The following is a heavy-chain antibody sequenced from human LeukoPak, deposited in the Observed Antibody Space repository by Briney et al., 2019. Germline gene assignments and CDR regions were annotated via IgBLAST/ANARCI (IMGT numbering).Heavy chain of an antibody. D-gene: IGHD5-12*01. CDR3: ARGGYSGLPITNWFDP. CDR1: GFTFSGYY. V-gene: IGHV4-34*01. Sequence: SETLSLTCAVYGFTFSGYYWSWIRQPPGKGLEWLGEINHSGSTNYHPYLKSRVTTSVDTSKNQFSLKLSSVTAADTAVYYCARGGYSGLPITNWFDPWGQGTLVTVSS. J-gene: IGHJ5*02. CDR2: INHSGST.